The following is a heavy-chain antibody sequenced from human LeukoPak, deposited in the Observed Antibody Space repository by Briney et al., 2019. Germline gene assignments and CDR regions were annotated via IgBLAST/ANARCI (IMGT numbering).Heavy chain of an antibody. Sequence: PGGSLRLSCAASGFTFSSYWMSWVRQAPGKGLEWVAFIRYDGSNKYYADSVKGRFTISRDNSKNTLYLQMNSLRAEDTAVYYCAKDPTDCTNGVCYTFFFDYWGQGTLVTVSS. D-gene: IGHD2-8*01. J-gene: IGHJ4*02. CDR1: GFTFSSYW. CDR2: IRYDGSNK. CDR3: AKDPTDCTNGVCYTFFFDY. V-gene: IGHV3-30*02.